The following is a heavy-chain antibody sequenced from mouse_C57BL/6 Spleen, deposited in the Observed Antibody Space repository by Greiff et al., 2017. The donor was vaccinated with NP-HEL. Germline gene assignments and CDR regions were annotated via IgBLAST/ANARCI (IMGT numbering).Heavy chain of an antibody. CDR1: GYTFTSYW. CDR3: AISYYELHMDY. Sequence: QVQLQQPGAELVKPGASVKLSCKASGYTFTSYWMHWVKQRPGQGLEWIGMIHPNSGSTNYNEKFKSKATLTVDKSSSTAYMQLSSLTSEDSAVYYGAISYYELHMDYWGQGTSVTVSS. J-gene: IGHJ4*01. CDR2: IHPNSGST. V-gene: IGHV1-64*01. D-gene: IGHD2-10*01.